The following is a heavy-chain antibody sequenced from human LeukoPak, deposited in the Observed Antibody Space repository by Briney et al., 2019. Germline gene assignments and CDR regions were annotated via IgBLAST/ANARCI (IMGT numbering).Heavy chain of an antibody. J-gene: IGHJ5*02. CDR3: AKDDYGDYVRWFDP. D-gene: IGHD4-17*01. V-gene: IGHV3-30-3*01. CDR2: ISYDGSNK. CDR1: GFTFSSYA. Sequence: GGSLRLSCAASGFTFSSYAMHWVRQAPGKGLEWVAVISYDGSNKYYADSVKGRFTISRDNSKNILYLQMNSLRAEDTAVYYCAKDDYGDYVRWFDPWGQGTLVTVSS.